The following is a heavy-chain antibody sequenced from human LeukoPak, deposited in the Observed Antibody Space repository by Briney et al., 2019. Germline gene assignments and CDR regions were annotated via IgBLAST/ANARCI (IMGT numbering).Heavy chain of an antibody. D-gene: IGHD6-13*01. CDR2: INPSGGST. Sequence: ASVKVSCKTSGYSFTNYYMHWVRQAPGQGLEWMGIINPSGGSTSYAQKFQGRVTMTRDTSTSTVYMELSSLRSEDTAVYYCARGSSSSYTFDYWGQGTLVTVSS. CDR3: ARGSSSSYTFDY. CDR1: GYSFTNYY. J-gene: IGHJ4*02. V-gene: IGHV1-46*01.